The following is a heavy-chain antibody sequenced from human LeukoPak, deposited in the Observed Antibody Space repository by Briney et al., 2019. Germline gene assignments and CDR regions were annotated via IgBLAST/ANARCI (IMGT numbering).Heavy chain of an antibody. Sequence: SETLSLTCAVSGVSISTYYWNWIRQPPAKGLEWMGFFSYSGSTKYNPSLKSRVTMSVDTSKNQFSLKLNSVTAADTAVYYCARMYSGTSYYFDYWGQGTLVTVSS. CDR3: ARMYSGTSYYFDY. CDR2: FSYSGST. V-gene: IGHV4-59*01. D-gene: IGHD1-26*01. CDR1: GVSISTYY. J-gene: IGHJ4*02.